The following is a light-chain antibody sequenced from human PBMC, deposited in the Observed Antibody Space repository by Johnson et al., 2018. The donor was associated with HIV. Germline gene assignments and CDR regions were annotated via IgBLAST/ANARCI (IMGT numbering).Light chain of an antibody. CDR1: SSNIGRNY. CDR2: ENN. V-gene: IGLV1-51*02. J-gene: IGLJ1*01. Sequence: QSVLTQPPSVSAAPGQKVTISCSGSSSNIGRNYVSWYQQFPATAPKLLIYENNKRPSGIPDRFSGSTSGTSATLCLTGLQTGDEADYYCGTWDSSLSAGGVFGTGTKVTVL. CDR3: GTWDSSLSAGGV.